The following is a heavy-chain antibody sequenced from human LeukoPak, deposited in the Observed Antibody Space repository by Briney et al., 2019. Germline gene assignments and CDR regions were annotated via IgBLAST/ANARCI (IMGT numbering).Heavy chain of an antibody. CDR2: IYPNSGAT. Sequence: GASVKVSCKASGYTFTGYYMHWVRQAPGQGLEWMGWIYPNSGATKYAQKFQGRVTMTRDTSISTAYMELSGLRSDDTAVYYCGTLLSNGPFDYWGQGSLVTVSP. J-gene: IGHJ4*02. CDR3: GTLLSNGPFDY. V-gene: IGHV1-2*02. CDR1: GYTFTGYY.